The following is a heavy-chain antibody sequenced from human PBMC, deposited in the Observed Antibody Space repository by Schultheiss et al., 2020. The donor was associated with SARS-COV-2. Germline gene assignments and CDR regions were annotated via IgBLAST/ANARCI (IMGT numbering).Heavy chain of an antibody. D-gene: IGHD6-13*01. CDR2: IYSNGNT. Sequence: GGSLRLSCAASGFTFNIYSMTWVRQAPGKRLEWVSVIYSNGNTNHADSVKGRFTISRDSSKNTLYLQMSSLRVEDTAVYYCARGGDSSTWYEFDYWGQGTLVTVSS. J-gene: IGHJ4*02. CDR3: ARGGDSSTWYEFDY. CDR1: GFTFNIYS. V-gene: IGHV3-53*05.